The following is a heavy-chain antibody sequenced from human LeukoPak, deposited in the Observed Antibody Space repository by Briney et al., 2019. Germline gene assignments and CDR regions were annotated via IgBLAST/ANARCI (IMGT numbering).Heavy chain of an antibody. CDR1: GYAFTNYA. J-gene: IGHJ4*02. Sequence: ASVKVSCKASGYAFTNYAIHWVRQAPGQGLEWMGWINAGNGNTRYSQKLQDRVTITRDTSANTVYMELSSLRSEDTAVYFCARGLLWFGELSPPGYWGQGNLVTVSS. V-gene: IGHV1-3*01. CDR2: INAGNGNT. D-gene: IGHD3-10*01. CDR3: ARGLLWFGELSPPGY.